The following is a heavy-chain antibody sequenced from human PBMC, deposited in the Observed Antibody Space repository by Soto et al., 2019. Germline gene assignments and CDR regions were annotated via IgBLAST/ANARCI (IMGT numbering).Heavy chain of an antibody. CDR3: ARLDIVVVPAAIYYYGMDV. J-gene: IGHJ6*02. CDR2: IYPGDSDT. V-gene: IGHV5-51*01. Sequence: EVQLVQSGAEAKKPGESLKISCKGSGYSFTSYWIGWVRQMPGKGLEWMGIIYPGDSDTRYSPSFQGQVTISADKSISTAYLQWSSLKASDTAMYYCARLDIVVVPAAIYYYGMDVWGQGTTVTVSS. D-gene: IGHD2-2*01. CDR1: GYSFTSYW.